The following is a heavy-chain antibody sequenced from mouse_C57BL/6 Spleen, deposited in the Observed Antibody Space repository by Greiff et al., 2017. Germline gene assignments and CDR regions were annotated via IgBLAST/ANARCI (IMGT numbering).Heavy chain of an antibody. D-gene: IGHD3-3*01. CDR3: ARGQSYAMDY. CDR2: IYPRSGNT. V-gene: IGHV1-81*01. J-gene: IGHJ4*01. Sequence: QVQLKQSGAELARPGASVKLSCKASGYTFTSYGISWVKQRTGQGLEWIGEIYPRSGNTYYNEKFKGKATLTADKSSSTAYMELRSLTSEDSAVYFCARGQSYAMDYWGQGTSVTVSS. CDR1: GYTFTSYG.